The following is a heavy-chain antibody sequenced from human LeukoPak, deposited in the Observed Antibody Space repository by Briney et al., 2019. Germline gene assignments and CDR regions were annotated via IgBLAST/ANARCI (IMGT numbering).Heavy chain of an antibody. CDR1: GFTFSSYT. CDR2: ISYDGSNK. CDR3: AREVGGDYVFDY. V-gene: IGHV3-30-3*01. J-gene: IGHJ4*02. Sequence: GGSLRLSCAASGFTFSSYTMHWVRQAPGKGLEWVAVISYDGSNKYYADSVKGRFTISGDNSKNTLFLQMNSLTTEDTAVYYCAREVGGDYVFDYWGQGTLVTVSS. D-gene: IGHD4-17*01.